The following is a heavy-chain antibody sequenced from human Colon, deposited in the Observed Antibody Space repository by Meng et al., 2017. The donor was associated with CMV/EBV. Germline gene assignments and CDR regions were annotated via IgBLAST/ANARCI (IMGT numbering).Heavy chain of an antibody. V-gene: IGHV3-7*01. CDR2: TNEDGSDK. CDR3: ASTGPLYGLYFCY. Sequence: GESLKISCAASGFIFSNYWMSWVRRAPGKGLEWVAKTNEDGSDKYYVGSVKGRFTIFRDNAKNSVYLQMNSLRAEDTAVYYCASTGPLYGLYFCYWGQGTLVTVSS. D-gene: IGHD2-8*01. CDR1: GFIFSNYW. J-gene: IGHJ4*02.